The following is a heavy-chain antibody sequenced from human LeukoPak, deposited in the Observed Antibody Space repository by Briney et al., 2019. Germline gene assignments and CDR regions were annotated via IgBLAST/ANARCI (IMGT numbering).Heavy chain of an antibody. Sequence: SETLSLTCAVYGGSFSGYYWSWIRQPPGKGLEWIGEINHSGSTNYNPSLKSRATISVNTSKNQFSLNLTSVTAADTAVYFCARATYYDFWSGMGAFDIWGQGTVVTASS. V-gene: IGHV4-34*01. J-gene: IGHJ3*02. D-gene: IGHD3-3*01. CDR1: GGSFSGYY. CDR3: ARATYYDFWSGMGAFDI. CDR2: INHSGST.